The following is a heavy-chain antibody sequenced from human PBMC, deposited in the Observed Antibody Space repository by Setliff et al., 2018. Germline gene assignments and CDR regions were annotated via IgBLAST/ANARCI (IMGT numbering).Heavy chain of an antibody. CDR1: GFTFSSYA. V-gene: IGHV3-23*01. CDR2: ISGSAQTT. D-gene: IGHD6-13*01. Sequence: GGSLRLSCAASGFTFSSYAITWVRQAPGKGLEWVSMISGSAQTTYYADSVKGRFTISRDNSKNTLYLQMNSLRAEDTAVYYCAKVSSRGSSWYDPEYYFDYWGQGTLVTVSS. J-gene: IGHJ4*02. CDR3: AKVSSRGSSWYDPEYYFDY.